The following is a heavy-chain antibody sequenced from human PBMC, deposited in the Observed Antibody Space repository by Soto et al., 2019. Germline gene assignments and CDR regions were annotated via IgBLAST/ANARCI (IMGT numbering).Heavy chain of an antibody. Sequence: GASVKPSSEARGFGNTCGAVGSPRQAPGQGLEWMGWISAYNGNTNHAQKLQGRVTMPTATSTSTPYMELRSLRSDDTAVYSCAGHWAAAGPFDYWGQGTLVTVSS. CDR2: ISAYNGNT. V-gene: IGHV1-18*01. J-gene: IGHJ4*02. D-gene: IGHD6-13*01. CDR1: GFGNTCGA. CDR3: AGHWAAAGPFDY.